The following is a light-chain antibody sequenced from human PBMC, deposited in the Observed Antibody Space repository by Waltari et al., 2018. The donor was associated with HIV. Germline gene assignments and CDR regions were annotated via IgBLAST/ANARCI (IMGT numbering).Light chain of an antibody. CDR3: CSYTGTGVV. Sequence: QSALTQPASVSGSPGQSITISCTGTSSDVGAYNLVSWYQQHPGKAPKLMIFELTKRPSVSSYRFSGSRSGNTASLTISGLQAEDEGDYYCCSYTGTGVVFGGGTKLTVL. J-gene: IGLJ2*01. CDR1: SSDVGAYNL. V-gene: IGLV2-23*02. CDR2: ELT.